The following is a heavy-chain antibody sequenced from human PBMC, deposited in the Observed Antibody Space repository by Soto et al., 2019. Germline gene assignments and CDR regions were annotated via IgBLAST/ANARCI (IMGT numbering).Heavy chain of an antibody. V-gene: IGHV4-59*01. J-gene: IGHJ4*02. CDR2: VYYTGTT. CDR3: ARDLAAVPRAFDY. CDR1: GDSISSYF. D-gene: IGHD6-13*01. Sequence: QVQLQESGPGLLKPSETLSLTCTVSGDSISSYFYIWVRQPPGKGLEWIGSVYYTGTTDYNPSLKSRVTISVDTSKTQFSLNLRSVTAADTAVYYCARDLAAVPRAFDYWGRGTLVTVSS.